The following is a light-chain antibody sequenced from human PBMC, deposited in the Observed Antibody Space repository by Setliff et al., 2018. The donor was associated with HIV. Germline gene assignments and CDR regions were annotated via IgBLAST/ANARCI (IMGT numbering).Light chain of an antibody. V-gene: IGLV6-57*01. CDR1: SGSIASNY. J-gene: IGLJ1*01. Sequence: NFMLTQPHSVSESPGKTVTISCTRSSGSIASNYVQWYQQRPGSSPTTVIYEDNQRPSGVPDRFSGSIDSSSNSASLTISGLKTEDEADYYCQSYDSSNYVFGTGTRSPS. CDR2: EDN. CDR3: QSYDSSNYV.